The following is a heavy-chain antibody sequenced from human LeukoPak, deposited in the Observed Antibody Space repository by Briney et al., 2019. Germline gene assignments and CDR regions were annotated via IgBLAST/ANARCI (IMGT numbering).Heavy chain of an antibody. CDR2: IYPGGSDT. V-gene: IGHV5-51*01. CDR3: ARHRVLASETSASPFDF. D-gene: IGHD2-2*01. CDR1: GYTITDYW. Sequence: GESLTISCKASGYTITDYWIGWVRQKPGKGPEWMGIIYPGGSDTRYSPSFQGQVTISVDKSIRTAYLQWSSLKASDTAIYYCARHRVLASETSASPFDFWGQGTLVTVSS. J-gene: IGHJ4*02.